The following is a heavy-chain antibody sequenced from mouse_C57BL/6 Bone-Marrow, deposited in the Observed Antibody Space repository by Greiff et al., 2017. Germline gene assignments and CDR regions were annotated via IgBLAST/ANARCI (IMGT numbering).Heavy chain of an antibody. D-gene: IGHD1-1*02. J-gene: IGHJ2*01. CDR1: GYTFTSYW. CDR2: IYPSDSET. Sequence: QVQLQQPGAELVRPGSSVKLSCKASGYTFTSYWMDWVKQRPGQGLEWIGNIYPSDSETHYNQKFKDKATLTVDKSSSTAYMQLSSLTSDDSAVYYCARGGYYCDYWGQGTTLTVSS. CDR3: ARGGYYCDY. V-gene: IGHV1-61*01.